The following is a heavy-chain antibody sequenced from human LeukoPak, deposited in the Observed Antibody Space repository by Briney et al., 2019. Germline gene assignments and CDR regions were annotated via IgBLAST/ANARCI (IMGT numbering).Heavy chain of an antibody. CDR1: GFTFSSYG. J-gene: IGHJ6*03. CDR2: TSYDGSNK. Sequence: GRSLRLSCAASGFTFSSYGMHWVRQAPGKGLEWVAVTSYDGSNKYYADSVKGRFTISRDNSKNTLYLQMNSLRAEDTAVYYCAKDQWGIYYYYYMDVWGKGTTVTVSS. D-gene: IGHD7-27*01. CDR3: AKDQWGIYYYYYMDV. V-gene: IGHV3-30*18.